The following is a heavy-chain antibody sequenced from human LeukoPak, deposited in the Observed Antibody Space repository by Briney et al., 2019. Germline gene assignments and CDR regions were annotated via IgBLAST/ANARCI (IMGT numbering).Heavy chain of an antibody. CDR2: ISGSGVGT. CDR3: AKTVAAYYFDY. J-gene: IGHJ4*02. D-gene: IGHD6-19*01. CDR1: GFTFTNYA. Sequence: GGSLRLSCAASGFTFTNYAMSWVRQAPGKGLEWVSGISGSGVGTYYAASVKGRFTISRDNSKNTLYLQMNSPRAEDTAVYYCAKTVAAYYFDYWGQGTLVTVSS. V-gene: IGHV3-23*01.